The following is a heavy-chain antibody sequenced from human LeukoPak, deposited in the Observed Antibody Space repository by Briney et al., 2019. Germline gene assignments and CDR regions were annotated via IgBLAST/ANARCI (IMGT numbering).Heavy chain of an antibody. J-gene: IGHJ4*02. D-gene: IGHD1-1*01. CDR3: ARGRWSPAY. Sequence: PGGSLRLSCAASRFTFDEYGMSWVRQTAGKGLEWVSGINWNGRSIGYADSVKGRFTIARDNSKNTLYLQMNSLRAEDTAVYYCARGRWSPAYWGQGTLVTVSS. CDR1: RFTFDEYG. V-gene: IGHV3-20*04. CDR2: INWNGRSI.